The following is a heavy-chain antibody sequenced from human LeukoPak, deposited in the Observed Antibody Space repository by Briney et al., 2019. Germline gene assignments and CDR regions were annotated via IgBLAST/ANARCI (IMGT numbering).Heavy chain of an antibody. CDR1: GGSFSGYY. CDR2: INHSGST. D-gene: IGHD3-3*01. J-gene: IGHJ4*02. V-gene: IGHV4-34*01. CDR3: ASSYDFWSGYFNY. Sequence: PSETLSLTCAVYGGSFSGYYWSWIRQPPGKGLEWIGEINHSGSTNYNPSLKSRVTISVDTSKNQFSLKLSSVTAADTAVCYCASSYDFWSGYFNYWGQGTLVTVSS.